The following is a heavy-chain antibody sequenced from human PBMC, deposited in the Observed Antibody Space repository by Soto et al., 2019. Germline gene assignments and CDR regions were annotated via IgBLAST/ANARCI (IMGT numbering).Heavy chain of an antibody. J-gene: IGHJ4*02. V-gene: IGHV4-31*03. CDR1: GGSISSGGYY. CDR3: ARDEATTLYLY. Sequence: PSETLSLTCTVSGGSISSGGYYWSWIRQHPGKGLEWIGYIYYSGSTYYNPSLKSRVTISVDTSKNQFSLKLSSVTAADTAVYYCARDEATTLYLYWGQGTLVTVSS. D-gene: IGHD5-12*01. CDR2: IYYSGST.